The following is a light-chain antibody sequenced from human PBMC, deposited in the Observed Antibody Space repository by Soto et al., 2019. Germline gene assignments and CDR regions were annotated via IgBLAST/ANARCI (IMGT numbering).Light chain of an antibody. CDR2: DAS. V-gene: IGKV1-33*01. CDR1: QDINIY. CDR3: QQYDSHPIP. Sequence: DIQMTKFTSSLFSPVGDRVPITCQATQDINIYLNWYQQKPGKAPNLLIYDASNLEIGVPSRFSGSGSGTHFTFTISSLQTEDIGTYYCQQYDSHPIPFGRGTRLEFK. J-gene: IGKJ5*01.